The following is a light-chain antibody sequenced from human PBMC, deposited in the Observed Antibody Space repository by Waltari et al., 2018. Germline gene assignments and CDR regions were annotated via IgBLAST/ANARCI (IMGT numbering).Light chain of an antibody. CDR2: PAF. CDR3: QQTNNSPYT. Sequence: DIQMTQSTSSVSASVGASVTITCRASQDIGRWLAWYQQKPGKAPNPVVYPAFSLQGGVPSRFSGSRSGTDFTLTISGLQPGDFATYYCQQTNNSPYTFGQGTKLEIK. CDR1: QDIGRW. V-gene: IGKV1-12*01. J-gene: IGKJ2*01.